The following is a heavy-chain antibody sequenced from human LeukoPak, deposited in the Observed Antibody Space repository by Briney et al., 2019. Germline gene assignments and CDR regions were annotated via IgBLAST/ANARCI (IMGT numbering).Heavy chain of an antibody. CDR3: ARADRYCSGGSCPDPDY. D-gene: IGHD2-15*01. CDR1: GFTFGDYA. J-gene: IGHJ4*02. CDR2: ISTSSSTI. V-gene: IGHV3-48*01. Sequence: GGSQRLSCTASGFTFGDYAMSWFRQAPGKGLEWVSYISTSSSTIYYADSVKGRFTISRDNAKNSLYLQMNSLRAEDTAVYYCARADRYCSGGSCPDPDYWGQGTLVTVSP.